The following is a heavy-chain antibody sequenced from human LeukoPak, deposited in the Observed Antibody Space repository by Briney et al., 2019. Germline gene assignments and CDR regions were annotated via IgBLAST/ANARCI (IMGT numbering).Heavy chain of an antibody. CDR1: GYTFTGYY. CDR3: ARNYYDNSGYYYFDY. D-gene: IGHD3-22*01. V-gene: IGHV1-18*04. Sequence: GASVKVSCKASGYTFTGYYMHWVRQAPGQGLEWMGWISGYNDNTKYAQKLQGRVTMTTDTSMSTAYMELRSLRSDDTAVYYCARNYYDNSGYYYFDYWGQGTLVTVSS. CDR2: ISGYNDNT. J-gene: IGHJ4*02.